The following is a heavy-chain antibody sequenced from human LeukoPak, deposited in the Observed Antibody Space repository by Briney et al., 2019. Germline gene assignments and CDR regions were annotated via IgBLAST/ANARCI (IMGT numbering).Heavy chain of an antibody. CDR3: ARPTTVGSLFDY. J-gene: IGHJ4*02. D-gene: IGHD4-17*01. CDR2: VKQDGSEK. Sequence: GGSLRLSCAASGFTFSDYWMSWVRQAPGKGLEWVANVKQDGSEKFYVDSVKGRFTISRDNAKNSLHLQMNSLRVEDTAVYYCARPTTVGSLFDYWGQGTLVTVSS. CDR1: GFTFSDYW. V-gene: IGHV3-7*01.